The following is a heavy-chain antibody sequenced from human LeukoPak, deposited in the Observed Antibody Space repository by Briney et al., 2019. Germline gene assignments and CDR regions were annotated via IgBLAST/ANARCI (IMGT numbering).Heavy chain of an antibody. Sequence: GGSLRLSCAASGFTFSSYSMNWVRQAPGKGLEWVSSISSSSSYIYYADSVKGRFTISRDNAKNSLYLQMNSLRAEDTAVYYCARETTVTNYYYYGMDVWGQGTTVTVSS. CDR1: GFTFSSYS. CDR2: ISSSSSYI. D-gene: IGHD4-17*01. CDR3: ARETTVTNYYYYGMDV. J-gene: IGHJ6*02. V-gene: IGHV3-21*01.